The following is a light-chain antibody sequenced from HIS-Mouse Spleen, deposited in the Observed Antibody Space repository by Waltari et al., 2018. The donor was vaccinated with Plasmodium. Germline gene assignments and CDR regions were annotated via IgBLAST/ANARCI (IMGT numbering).Light chain of an antibody. CDR2: EDS. Sequence: SYELTQPPSVSVSPGQTARINCSGDALPNKYAYWYQQKSGQAPVLVIYEDSKRPFGCPDRFSGSSSGTIATVTISGAQVEDEADYYCYSTDSSGNHRVFGGGTKLTVL. V-gene: IGLV3-10*01. J-gene: IGLJ3*02. CDR1: ALPNKY. CDR3: YSTDSSGNHRV.